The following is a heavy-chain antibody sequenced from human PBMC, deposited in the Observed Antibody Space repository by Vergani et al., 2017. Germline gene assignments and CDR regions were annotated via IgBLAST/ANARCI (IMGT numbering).Heavy chain of an antibody. J-gene: IGHJ6*02. CDR3: ASGITGTTLYYYGMDV. Sequence: QVQLVQSGAEVKKPGASVKVSCKASGYTFTSYGISWVRQAPGQGLEWMGWISAYNGNTNYAQKLQRRVTMTTDTSTSTAYMELRSLRSDDTAVYYWASGITGTTLYYYGMDVWGQGTTVTVSS. V-gene: IGHV1-18*01. D-gene: IGHD1-20*01. CDR1: GYTFTSYG. CDR2: ISAYNGNT.